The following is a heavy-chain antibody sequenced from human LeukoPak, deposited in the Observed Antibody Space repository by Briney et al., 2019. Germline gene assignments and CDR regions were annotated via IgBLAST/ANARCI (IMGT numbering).Heavy chain of an antibody. CDR1: GFTFSSYS. CDR3: AKDWSRYGGNSNDAFDI. J-gene: IGHJ3*02. D-gene: IGHD4-23*01. CDR2: ISSSSSTI. V-gene: IGHV3-48*01. Sequence: GGSLRPSCAASGFTFSSYSMNWVRQAPGKGLEWVSYISSSSSTIYYADSVKGRFTISGDNSKNTLYLQMNSLRAEDTAVYYCAKDWSRYGGNSNDAFDIWGQGTMVTVSS.